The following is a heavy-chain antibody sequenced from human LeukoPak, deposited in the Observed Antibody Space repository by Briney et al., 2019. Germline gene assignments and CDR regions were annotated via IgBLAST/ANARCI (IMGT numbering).Heavy chain of an antibody. CDR3: AKNPVVPGFDY. J-gene: IGHJ4*02. D-gene: IGHD2-2*01. CDR1: EFIVSSYY. CDR2: MLTAGTT. Sequence: GGSLRLSGAASEFIVSSYYMRWVRQAPGKGLEWVSVMLTAGTTYYADSVKGRFTISRDDSKNMVYLQMNSLRAEDTAVYYCAKNPVVPGFDYWGQGTLVTVSS. V-gene: IGHV3-53*01.